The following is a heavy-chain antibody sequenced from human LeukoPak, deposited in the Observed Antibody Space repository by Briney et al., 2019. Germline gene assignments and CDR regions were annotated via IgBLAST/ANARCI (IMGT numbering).Heavy chain of an antibody. J-gene: IGHJ5*02. D-gene: IGHD5-12*01. CDR1: GGSISSSSYY. CDR2: IYYSGST. CDR3: ARHKGVYEYSGYDLGGWFDP. V-gene: IGHV4-39*01. Sequence: SETLSLTCTVSGGSISSSSYYWGWIRQPPGKGLEWIGSIYYSGSTYYNPSLKSRVTISVDTSKNQFSLKLSSVTAPDTAVYYCARHKGVYEYSGYDLGGWFDPWGQGTLVTVSS.